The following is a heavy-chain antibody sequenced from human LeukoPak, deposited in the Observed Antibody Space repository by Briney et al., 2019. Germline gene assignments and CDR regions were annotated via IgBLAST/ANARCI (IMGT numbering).Heavy chain of an antibody. CDR2: IYHSGST. CDR3: ARCRTVSQLGCYFDY. J-gene: IGHJ4*02. D-gene: IGHD7-27*01. Sequence: SETLSLTCTVSGGSISSGGYYWSWIRQPPGKGLEWIGYIYHSGSTYCNPSLKSRVTISVDRSKNQFSLKLSSVTAADTAVYYCARCRTVSQLGCYFDYWGQGTLVTVSS. V-gene: IGHV4-30-2*01. CDR1: GGSISSGGYY.